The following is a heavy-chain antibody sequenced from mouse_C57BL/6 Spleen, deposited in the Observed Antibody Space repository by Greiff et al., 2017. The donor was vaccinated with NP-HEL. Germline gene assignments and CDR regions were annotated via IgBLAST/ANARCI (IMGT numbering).Heavy chain of an antibody. D-gene: IGHD1-1*01. V-gene: IGHV1-52*01. CDR1: GYTFTSYW. CDR3: ARNPNYYGSSFDY. Sequence: VQLQQPGAELVRPGSSVKLSCKASGYTFTSYWMHWVKQRPIQGLEWIGNIDPSDSETHYNQEFKDKATLTVDKSSSTAYMQLSSLTSEDSAVYYCARNPNYYGSSFDYWGQGTTLTVSS. CDR2: IDPSDSET. J-gene: IGHJ2*01.